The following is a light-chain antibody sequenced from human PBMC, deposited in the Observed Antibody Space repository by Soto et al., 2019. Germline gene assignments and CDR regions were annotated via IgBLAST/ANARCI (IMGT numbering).Light chain of an antibody. CDR2: DVT. J-gene: IGLJ1*01. CDR3: NSYTTANTYV. Sequence: QSVLTQPASVSGSPGQSITISCSGSSSDIGEYKYVSWYQQHPGKAPKLMIYDVTNRPSGASDRFSGSKSGSTASLTISGLQAEDEADYYCNSYTTANTYVFGSGTKVTVL. CDR1: SSDIGEYKY. V-gene: IGLV2-14*01.